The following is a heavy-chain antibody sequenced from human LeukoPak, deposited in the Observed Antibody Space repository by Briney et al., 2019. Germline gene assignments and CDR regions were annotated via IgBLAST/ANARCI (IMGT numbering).Heavy chain of an antibody. CDR1: GFTFSSYA. Sequence: PGGSLRLSCAASGFTFSSYAMSWVRQAPGKGLVWVSRINSDGSSTSYADSVKGRFTISRDNAKNTLYLQMNSLRAEDTAVYYCARGPKSLTTVTTKGLYYYYGMDVWGQGTTVTVSS. CDR3: ARGPKSLTTVTTKGLYYYYGMDV. V-gene: IGHV3-74*01. D-gene: IGHD4-11*01. J-gene: IGHJ6*02. CDR2: INSDGSST.